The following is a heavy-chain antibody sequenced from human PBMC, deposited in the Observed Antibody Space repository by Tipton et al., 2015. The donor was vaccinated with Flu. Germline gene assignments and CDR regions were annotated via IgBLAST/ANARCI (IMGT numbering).Heavy chain of an antibody. CDR3: ARDYLLGDLSFFDN. CDR2: IYTSGST. D-gene: IGHD3-16*02. Sequence: TLSLTCAVSGGSIYIYYWSWIRQPAGKGLEWIGRIYTSGSTNYNASLKSRVTMSVDTSKNQFSLKLSSVTVADTAVYYCARDYLLGDLSFFDNWGQGTLVTVSS. V-gene: IGHV4-4*07. CDR1: GGSIYIYY. J-gene: IGHJ4*02.